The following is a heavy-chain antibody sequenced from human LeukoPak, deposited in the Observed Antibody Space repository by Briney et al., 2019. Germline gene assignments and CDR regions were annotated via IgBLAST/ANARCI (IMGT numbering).Heavy chain of an antibody. CDR1: GGSISSSSYY. D-gene: IGHD3-10*01. J-gene: IGHJ4*02. Sequence: SETLSLTCTVSGGSISSSSYYWGWIRQPPGKGLEWIGSIYYSGSTYYNPSLKSRVTISVDTSKNQFSLKLSSVTAADTAVYYCARLGTRGSGSFYFDYWGQGTLVTVSS. V-gene: IGHV4-39*01. CDR3: ARLGTRGSGSFYFDY. CDR2: IYYSGST.